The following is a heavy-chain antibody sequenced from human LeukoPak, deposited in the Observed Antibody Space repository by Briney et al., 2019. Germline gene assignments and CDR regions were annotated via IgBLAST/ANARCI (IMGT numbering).Heavy chain of an antibody. J-gene: IGHJ5*02. Sequence: SVKVSCKASGYTFTSYYMHWMRQAPGQGLEWMGIINTSGGSTSYAQKFQGRVTMTRDTSTSTVYMELSSLRSEDTAVYYCAGGGDNNWFDPWGEGTPVTVSS. D-gene: IGHD7-27*01. CDR3: AGGGDNNWFDP. V-gene: IGHV1-46*01. CDR2: INTSGGST. CDR1: GYTFTSYY.